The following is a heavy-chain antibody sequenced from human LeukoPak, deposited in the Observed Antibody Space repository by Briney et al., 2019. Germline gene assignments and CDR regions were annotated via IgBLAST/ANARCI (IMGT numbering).Heavy chain of an antibody. CDR1: GFTFSDYY. J-gene: IGHJ6*03. Sequence: GGSLRLSCAASGFTFSDYYMSWIRQAPGKGLEWVSYITSSDSTIHYADSVKGRFTISRDNAKNSLYLQMNSLRAEDTAAYYCAREGRCSSTSCFATYYYMDVWGKGTTVTVSS. CDR3: AREGRCSSTSCFATYYYMDV. V-gene: IGHV3-11*04. CDR2: ITSSDSTI. D-gene: IGHD2-2*01.